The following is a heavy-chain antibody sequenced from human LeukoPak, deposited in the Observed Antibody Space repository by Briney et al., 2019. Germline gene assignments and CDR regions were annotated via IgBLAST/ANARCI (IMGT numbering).Heavy chain of an antibody. CDR3: ARAGSHGTWFDP. CDR2: ISAYNGNT. V-gene: IGHV1-18*01. D-gene: IGHD1-26*01. Sequence: ASVKVSCKASGGTFSSYAISWVRQAPGQGLEWMGWISAYNGNTNYAQKLQGRVTMTTDTSTSTAYMELRSLRSDDTAVYYCARAGSHGTWFDPWGQGTLVTVSS. J-gene: IGHJ5*02. CDR1: GGTFSSYA.